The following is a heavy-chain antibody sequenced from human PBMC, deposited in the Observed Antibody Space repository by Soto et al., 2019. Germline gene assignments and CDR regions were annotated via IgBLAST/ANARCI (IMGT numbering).Heavy chain of an antibody. D-gene: IGHD2-2*01. CDR3: AKDLGRDIVVVPAANYYYYGMDV. CDR2: ISGSGGST. J-gene: IGHJ6*02. Sequence: GGSLRLSCAASGFTFSSYAMSWVRQAPGKGLEWVSAISGSGGSTYYADSVKGRSTISRDNSKNTLYLQMNSLRAEDTAVYYCAKDLGRDIVVVPAANYYYYGMDVWGQGTTVTVSS. CDR1: GFTFSSYA. V-gene: IGHV3-23*01.